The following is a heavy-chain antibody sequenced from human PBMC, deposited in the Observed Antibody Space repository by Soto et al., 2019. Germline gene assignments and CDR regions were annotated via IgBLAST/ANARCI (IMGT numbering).Heavy chain of an antibody. D-gene: IGHD3-3*01. J-gene: IGHJ6*03. CDR2: IHPSGGST. Sequence: ASVKVSGKASGYTFTGYDMHWVRQAPGQWFVWMGIIHPSGGSTSYAQKFQGRVTMARDTSTSTVYMELSSLRSEDTAVYYCARGDFWSGYYPPYYYYYYMDVWGKGTTVTV. V-gene: IGHV1-46*03. CDR3: ARGDFWSGYYPPYYYYYYMDV. CDR1: GYTFTGYD.